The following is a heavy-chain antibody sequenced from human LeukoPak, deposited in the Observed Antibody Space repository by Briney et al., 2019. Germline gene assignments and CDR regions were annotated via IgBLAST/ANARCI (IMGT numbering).Heavy chain of an antibody. J-gene: IGHJ4*02. V-gene: IGHV3-21*01. CDR1: GFTFSSYS. D-gene: IGHD5-18*01. Sequence: PGGSLRLSCAASGFTFSSYSMNWVRQAPGKGLEWVSSISSSSSYIYYADSVKGRFTISRDNAKNSLYLQMNSLRAEDTAVYYCARDEDTAMAFDYWGQGTLVTVSS. CDR2: ISSSSSYI. CDR3: ARDEDTAMAFDY.